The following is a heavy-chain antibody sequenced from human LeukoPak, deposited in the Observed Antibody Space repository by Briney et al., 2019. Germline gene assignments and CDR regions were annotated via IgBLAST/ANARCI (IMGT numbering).Heavy chain of an antibody. Sequence: VGSLRLSCSASGFTFSSYCMNWVRQAPGKGLEWVANIEQHGNEKYYMHSVKGRFTISTENAKNSLYLEMNSLRAEDTAVYYCAGGDYYGSGSARRHWFDPWGQGTMVSVSS. CDR2: IEQHGNEK. CDR3: AGGDYYGSGSARRHWFDP. V-gene: IGHV3-7*04. J-gene: IGHJ5*02. D-gene: IGHD3-10*01. CDR1: GFTFSSYC.